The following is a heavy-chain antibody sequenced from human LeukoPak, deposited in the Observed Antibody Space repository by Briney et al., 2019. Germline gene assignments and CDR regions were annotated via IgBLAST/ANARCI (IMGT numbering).Heavy chain of an antibody. CDR2: IKSKTDGGTT. CDR3: TTDFLSIIVGVPDY. Sequence: PGGSLRLSCAASGFTFSNAWMSWVRQAPGKGLEWVGRIKSKTDGGTTDYAAPVKGRFTISRDDSKNTLYLQMHSLKTEDTAVYYCTTDFLSIIVGVPDYWGQGTLVTVSS. V-gene: IGHV3-15*01. D-gene: IGHD1-26*01. CDR1: GFTFSNAW. J-gene: IGHJ4*02.